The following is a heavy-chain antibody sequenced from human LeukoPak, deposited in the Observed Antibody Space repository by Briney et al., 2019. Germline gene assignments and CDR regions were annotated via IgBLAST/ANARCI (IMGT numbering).Heavy chain of an antibody. Sequence: PSETLSLTCAVYSGSFSGYYWSWIRQPPGKGLEWIGEINHSGSTNYNPSLKSRVTISVDTSKNQFSLKLSSVTAADTAVYYCARVHVRFLEWLFYYYGMDVWGQGTTVTVSS. CDR3: ARVHVRFLEWLFYYYGMDV. J-gene: IGHJ6*02. D-gene: IGHD3-3*01. CDR2: INHSGST. V-gene: IGHV4-34*01. CDR1: SGSFSGYY.